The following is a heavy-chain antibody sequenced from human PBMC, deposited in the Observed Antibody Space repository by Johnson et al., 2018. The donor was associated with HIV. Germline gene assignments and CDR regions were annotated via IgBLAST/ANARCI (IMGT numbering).Heavy chain of an antibody. Sequence: VQLVESGGGVVQPGKSLRLSCAASEFTFSDYGMHWVRQAPGKGLEWVAVIWFDGTKKYYSDSVRGRFTVSRDNSKSTLYLQMNSLRAEDTALYYCARVTVATAAVGVPLDIWGPGTMVTVSA. CDR1: EFTFSDYG. J-gene: IGHJ3*02. D-gene: IGHD2-2*01. V-gene: IGHV3-33*01. CDR2: IWFDGTKK. CDR3: ARVTVATAAVGVPLDI.